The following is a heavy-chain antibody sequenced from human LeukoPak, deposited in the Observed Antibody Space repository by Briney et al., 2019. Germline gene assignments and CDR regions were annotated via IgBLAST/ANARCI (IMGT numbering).Heavy chain of an antibody. V-gene: IGHV4-4*02. CDR2: IYYSGST. CDR1: GGSIFSSNW. CDR3: ARVTGYRIEDYFDY. D-gene: IGHD6-13*01. J-gene: IGHJ4*02. Sequence: SEPCSLTGAFSGGSIFSSNWWSWVRQPPGKGLDWIGYIYYSGSTNYNPSLKSRVTISVETSKNEFSLKLRSVTAADTAVYYCARVTGYRIEDYFDYWGQGTLVTVSS.